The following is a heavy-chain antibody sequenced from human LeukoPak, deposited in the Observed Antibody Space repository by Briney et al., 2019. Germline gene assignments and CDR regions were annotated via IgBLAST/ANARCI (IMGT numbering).Heavy chain of an antibody. CDR2: IYYTRST. V-gene: IGHV4-59*01. CDR3: ARDVPPHYYDSSGYDL. CDR1: GGSISSYY. Sequence: SETLSLTCTVSGGSISSYYWSWIRQPPGKGLEWIGYIYYTRSTHYNPSLKSRVTISVDTSKNQFSLKLSSVTAADTAVYYCARDVPPHYYDSSGYDLWGRGTLVTVSS. J-gene: IGHJ2*01. D-gene: IGHD3-22*01.